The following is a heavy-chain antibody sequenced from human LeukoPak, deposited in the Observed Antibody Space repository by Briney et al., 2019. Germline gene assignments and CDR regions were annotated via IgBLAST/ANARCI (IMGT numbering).Heavy chain of an antibody. CDR3: AREHKTFDY. V-gene: IGHV3-7*03. CDR2: IRPDGGEQ. Sequence: GGALRLSCVASGLTFSNYWMNWVRQAPGKGLEWVANIRPDGGEQFYVDSVKGRFTISRDNADNSLYLQLTSLRPEDTAVYYCAREHKTFDYWGQGILVTVSS. CDR1: GLTFSNYW. J-gene: IGHJ4*02.